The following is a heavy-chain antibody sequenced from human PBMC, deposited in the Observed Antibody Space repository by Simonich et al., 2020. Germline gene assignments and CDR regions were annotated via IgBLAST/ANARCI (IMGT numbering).Heavy chain of an antibody. CDR2: IYSGGST. CDR3: ARWTATGYYFDY. CDR1: GFTVSSNY. V-gene: IGHV3-53*01. Sequence: EVQLVESGGGLIQPGGSLSLSCAASGFTVSSNYMSWVRQAPGKVLGWVSVIYSGGSTYDADSGKGRFTISRDNSKNTLYLQINSLRAEDTAVYYCARWTATGYYFDYWGQGTLVTVSS. D-gene: IGHD1-1*01. J-gene: IGHJ4*02.